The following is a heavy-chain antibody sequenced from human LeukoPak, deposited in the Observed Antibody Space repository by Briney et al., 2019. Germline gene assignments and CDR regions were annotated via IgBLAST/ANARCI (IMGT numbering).Heavy chain of an antibody. CDR2: IFYSGST. J-gene: IGHJ4*02. Sequence: SETLSLTCTVSSGSFSSYYWSWIRQPPGKGLEWIGYIFYSGSTNYNPSLKCRVTISVDTSKNQFSLKLSSMTAADTAVYYCARQAGSSDYYRYFDYWGQGTLVTVSS. CDR1: SGSFSSYY. D-gene: IGHD3-22*01. V-gene: IGHV4-59*08. CDR3: ARQAGSSDYYRYFDY.